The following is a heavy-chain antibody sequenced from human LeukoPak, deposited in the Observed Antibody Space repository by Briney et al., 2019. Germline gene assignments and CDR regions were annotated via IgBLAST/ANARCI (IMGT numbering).Heavy chain of an antibody. Sequence: GGTLRLSCAASGFTFSGFAMSWIRQAPGKGLEWVSSISRSGESTFYADSVKGRFTISRDNSKNTLYLQMNSLRVEDTAVYYCAKSWNYYDSSGDDALDIWGQGTMVTVSS. J-gene: IGHJ3*02. CDR1: GFTFSGFA. CDR2: ISRSGEST. CDR3: AKSWNYYDSSGDDALDI. V-gene: IGHV3-23*01. D-gene: IGHD3-22*01.